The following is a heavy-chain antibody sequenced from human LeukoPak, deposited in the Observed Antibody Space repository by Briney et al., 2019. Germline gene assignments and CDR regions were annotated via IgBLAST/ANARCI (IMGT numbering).Heavy chain of an antibody. J-gene: IGHJ1*01. CDR1: GFTFSSYA. D-gene: IGHD6-13*01. CDR3: AREGIAALGEH. V-gene: IGHV3-7*01. Sequence: PGGSLRLSCAASGFTFSSYAMSRVRQAPGKGLEWVANIKQDGSEKYYVDSVKGRFTISRDNAKNSLYLQMNSLRAEDTAVYYCAREGIAALGEHWGRGTLVTVSS. CDR2: IKQDGSEK.